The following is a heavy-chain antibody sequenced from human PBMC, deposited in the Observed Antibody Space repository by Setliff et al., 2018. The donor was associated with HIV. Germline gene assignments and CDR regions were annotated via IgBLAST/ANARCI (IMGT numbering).Heavy chain of an antibody. CDR3: ARDKTSRYHYTGSAYYDYLDF. J-gene: IGHJ4*02. V-gene: IGHV1-3*01. CDR2: INANKGNT. CDR1: GYSLTKYA. Sequence: GSSVKVSCKASGYSLTKYALHWVRQAPGQRLEWMGWINANKGNTKYSQKFQGRVTITWDTSASAAYMELSSLRSEDTAVYYCARDKTSRYHYTGSAYYDYLDFWGQGTLVTVSS. D-gene: IGHD1-26*01.